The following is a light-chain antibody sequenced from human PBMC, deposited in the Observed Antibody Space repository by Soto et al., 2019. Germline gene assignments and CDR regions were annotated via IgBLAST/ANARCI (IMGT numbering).Light chain of an antibody. CDR1: SGHSSYA. CDR3: QTWGTGIRWV. J-gene: IGLJ3*02. Sequence: QLVLTQSPSASASLGASVKLTCTLSSGHSSYAIAWHQQQPEKGPRYLMKLNSDGSHSKGDGIPDRFSGSSSGAERYLTISGLQSEDEADYYCQTWGTGIRWVFGGGTKLTVL. CDR2: LNSDGSH. V-gene: IGLV4-69*01.